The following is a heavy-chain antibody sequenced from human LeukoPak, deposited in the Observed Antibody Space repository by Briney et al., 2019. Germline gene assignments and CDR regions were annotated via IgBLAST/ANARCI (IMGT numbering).Heavy chain of an antibody. CDR1: GGSFSGYY. Sequence: PSETLSLTCAVYGGSFSGYYWSWARQPPGKGLEWIGEINHSGSTNYNPSLKSRVTISVDTSKNQFSLKLSSVTAADTAVYYCARADSTYYYGSGSRPYGMDVWGQGTTVTVSS. CDR2: INHSGST. J-gene: IGHJ6*02. CDR3: ARADSTYYYGSGSRPYGMDV. V-gene: IGHV4-34*01. D-gene: IGHD3-10*01.